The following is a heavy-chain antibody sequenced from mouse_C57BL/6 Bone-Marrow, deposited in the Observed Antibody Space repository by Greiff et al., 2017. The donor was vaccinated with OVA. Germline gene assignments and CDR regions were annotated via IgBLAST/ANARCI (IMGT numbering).Heavy chain of an antibody. D-gene: IGHD3-2*02. V-gene: IGHV1-15*01. CDR1: GYTFTDYE. J-gene: IGHJ2*01. CDR3: TRDSSGYGY. CDR2: LDPETGGT. Sequence: QVQLKESGAELVRPGASVTLSCKASGYTFTDYEMHWVKQTPVHGLEWIGALDPETGGTAYNQKFKGKAILTADKSSSTAYMELRSLTSEDSAVYYCTRDSSGYGYWGQGTTLTVSS.